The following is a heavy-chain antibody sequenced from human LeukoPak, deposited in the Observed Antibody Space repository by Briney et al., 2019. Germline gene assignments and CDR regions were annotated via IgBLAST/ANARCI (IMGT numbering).Heavy chain of an antibody. CDR2: IWHDGSEE. D-gene: IGHD5-18*01. J-gene: IGHJ4*02. V-gene: IGHV3-33*03. Sequence: GGSLRLSCATSGFILSSYDIHWVRQAPGKGLEWLAVIWHDGSEEYYADSVKGRFSISRVNSEETAYLQMNSLRTEDTAVYYCASIFSSGYSYFDYWGQGTLVTVSS. CDR3: ASIFSSGYSYFDY. CDR1: GFILSSYD.